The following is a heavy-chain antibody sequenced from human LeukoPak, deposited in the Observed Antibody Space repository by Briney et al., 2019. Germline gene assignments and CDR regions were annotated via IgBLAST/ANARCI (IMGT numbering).Heavy chain of an antibody. D-gene: IGHD2-2*01. CDR1: GYSFTTYY. CDR2: MRPASGDS. J-gene: IGHJ4*02. CDR3: STEDKYCTTTTCADY. Sequence: ASVKVSCKAYGYSFTTYYVHWVRQVPGQGLEWMGYMRPASGDSNFAHKFQDRVTMTRDTSITTAYLELSRLTSDDTAVYFCSTEDKYCTTTTCADYWGQGTLVTVFS. V-gene: IGHV1-2*02.